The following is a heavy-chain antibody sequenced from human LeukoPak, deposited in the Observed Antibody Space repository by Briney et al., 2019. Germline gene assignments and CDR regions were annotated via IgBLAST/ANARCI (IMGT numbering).Heavy chain of an antibody. V-gene: IGHV3-53*01. CDR1: GFTVSSNY. CDR3: ARDQLGGSCGSTSCYTSFSN. CDR2: IYSGGRT. Sequence: AGSLRLSCAASGFTVSSNYMTWVRQAPGKGLEWVSIIYSGGRTYYADSVKARFTFSRDSSKNTLYLHMNSLKAEGTAVYFLARDQLGGSCGSTSCYTSFSNWGQGTLVTVSS. J-gene: IGHJ4*02. D-gene: IGHD2-2*02.